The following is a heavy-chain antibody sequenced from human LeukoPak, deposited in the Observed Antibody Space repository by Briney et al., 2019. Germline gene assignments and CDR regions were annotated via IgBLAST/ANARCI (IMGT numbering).Heavy chain of an antibody. Sequence: EPSETLSLTCTVSGGSISSYYWSWIRQPPGKGLEWIGYIYYSGSTNYNPSLKSRVTISVDTSKNQFSLKLSSVTAADTAVYYCARGTDYYDSSGYYFDYWGQGTLVTVSS. V-gene: IGHV4-59*01. D-gene: IGHD3-22*01. CDR2: IYYSGST. CDR1: GGSISSYY. J-gene: IGHJ4*02. CDR3: ARGTDYYDSSGYYFDY.